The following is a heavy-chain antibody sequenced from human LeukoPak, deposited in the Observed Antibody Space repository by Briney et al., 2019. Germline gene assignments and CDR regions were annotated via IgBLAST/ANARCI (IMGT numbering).Heavy chain of an antibody. D-gene: IGHD2-15*01. J-gene: IGHJ6*02. CDR2: ISSSGSTI. Sequence: GGSLRLSCAASGFTFSDYYMSWIRQAPGKGLEWVSDISSSGSTIYYADSLKGRFTISRDNAKNSLYLQMNSLRAEDTAVYYCARVGYFSFIRDGMDVWGQGTTVTVSS. CDR1: GFTFSDYY. CDR3: ARVGYFSFIRDGMDV. V-gene: IGHV3-11*01.